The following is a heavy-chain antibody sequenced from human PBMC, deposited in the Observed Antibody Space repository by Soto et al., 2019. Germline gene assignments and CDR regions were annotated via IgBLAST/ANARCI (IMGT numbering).Heavy chain of an antibody. CDR2: VYYNGFT. D-gene: IGHD3-3*01. CDR1: GGSISSSNYY. V-gene: IGHV4-39*01. CDR3: ARMGDFWSGPGELEP. Sequence: SETLSLTCTVSGGSISSSNYYWAWIRQSPGKGLEWIGSVYYNGFTYYNPSLKSRVTISVDTSKNQFSLKLTSVTAADTAVYYCARMGDFWSGPGELEPWGQGTLVTVSS. J-gene: IGHJ5*02.